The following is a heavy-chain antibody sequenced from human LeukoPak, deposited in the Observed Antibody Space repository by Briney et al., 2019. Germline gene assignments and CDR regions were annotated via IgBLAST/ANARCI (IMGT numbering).Heavy chain of an antibody. CDR1: GFTFSNYW. CDR2: INRDGSEK. D-gene: IGHD6-19*01. Sequence: GGSLRLSCAASGFTFSNYWMNWVRQAPGKGLEWVANINRDGSEKNFVDSVKGRFTISRDNGENSVFLQMNSLRAEDTAVYYCARDPGWGGRGWPIDYWGQGTLVTVSS. V-gene: IGHV3-7*04. CDR3: ARDPGWGGRGWPIDY. J-gene: IGHJ4*02.